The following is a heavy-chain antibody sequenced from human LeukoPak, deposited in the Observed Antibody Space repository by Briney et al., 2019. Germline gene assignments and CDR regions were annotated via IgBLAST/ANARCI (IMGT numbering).Heavy chain of an antibody. V-gene: IGHV4-34*01. J-gene: IGHJ5*02. D-gene: IGHD3-3*01. CDR3: ARHGRYDFNWFDP. CDR1: TGSFSGYY. CDR2: INHSGST. Sequence: SETLSLTCAVYTGSFSGYYWSWIRQPPGKGLEWIGEINHSGSTTYNPSLKSRVTISVDTSKNQFSLKLSSVTAADTAVYYCARHGRYDFNWFDPWGQGTLVTVSS.